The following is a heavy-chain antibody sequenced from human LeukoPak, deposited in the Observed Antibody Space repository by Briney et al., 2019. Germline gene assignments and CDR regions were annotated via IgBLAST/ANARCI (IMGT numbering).Heavy chain of an antibody. Sequence: SETLSLTCAVYGGSFSGYYWSWIRQPPGKGLEWIGEINHSGSTNYNPSLKSRVTISVDTSNNQFSLKLSSVTAADTAVYYCARGVSYYYYYYMDVWGKGTTVIVSS. CDR1: GGSFSGYY. V-gene: IGHV4-34*01. J-gene: IGHJ6*03. CDR3: ARGVSYYYYYYMDV. CDR2: INHSGST.